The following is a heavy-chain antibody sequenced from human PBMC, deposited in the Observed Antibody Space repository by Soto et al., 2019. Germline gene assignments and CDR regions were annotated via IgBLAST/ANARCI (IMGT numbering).Heavy chain of an antibody. D-gene: IGHD2-21*02. CDR1: GFTFSSYA. CDR2: ISGSGGST. V-gene: IGHV3-23*01. J-gene: IGHJ6*02. Sequence: PGGSLRLSCAASGFTFSSYAMSWVRQAPGKGLEWVSAISGSGGSTYYADSVKGRFTISRDNSKNTLYLQMNSLRAEDTAVYYCAKAGTVVTPVYYYYGMDVWGQGTTVTVSS. CDR3: AKAGTVVTPVYYYYGMDV.